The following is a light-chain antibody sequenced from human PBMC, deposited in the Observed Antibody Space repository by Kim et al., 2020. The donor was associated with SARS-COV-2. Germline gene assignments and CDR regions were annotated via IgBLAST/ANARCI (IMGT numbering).Light chain of an antibody. CDR1: SSNIGAGYD. J-gene: IGLJ1*01. CDR2: GNN. V-gene: IGLV1-40*01. CDR3: QSYDSSLSGYV. Sequence: RVTIACAGSSSNIGAGYDVHWYQQLPGTAPKLLIYGNNDRPSGVPDRFSGSKSGTSASLAITVLQAEDEADYYCQSYDSSLSGYVFGTGTKVTVL.